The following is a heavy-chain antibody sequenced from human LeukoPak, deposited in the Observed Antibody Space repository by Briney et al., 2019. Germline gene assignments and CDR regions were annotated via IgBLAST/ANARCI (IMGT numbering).Heavy chain of an antibody. D-gene: IGHD2-2*01. CDR3: ARTRDNYYYMDV. J-gene: IGHJ6*03. V-gene: IGHV3-21*01. CDR2: ISSGSSYI. Sequence: NPGGSLRLSCAASGFTFSTYTMNWVRQAPGKGLEWVSSISSGSSYIYYAGSVKGRFTISRDNAKNSLYLQMNSLRAEDTAVYYCARTRDNYYYMDVWGKGTTVTVSS. CDR1: GFTFSTYT.